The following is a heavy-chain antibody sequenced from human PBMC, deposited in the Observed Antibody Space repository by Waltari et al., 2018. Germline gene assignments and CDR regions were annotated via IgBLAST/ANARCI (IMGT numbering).Heavy chain of an antibody. D-gene: IGHD3-16*01. J-gene: IGHJ4*02. CDR1: GFNLRSYW. CDR2: INYDGSAQ. CDR3: ARGSAYYVRVWDL. V-gene: IGHV3-7*03. Sequence: LVESGGDLVRPGGSLGLSCAAPGFNLRSYWMSWFRQAPGKGLEWVANINYDGSAQWYEDSVSGRLTVSRDNAKNSLYLEMNNVRVDDTAVYYCARGSAYYVRVWDLWGPGTLVTVSS.